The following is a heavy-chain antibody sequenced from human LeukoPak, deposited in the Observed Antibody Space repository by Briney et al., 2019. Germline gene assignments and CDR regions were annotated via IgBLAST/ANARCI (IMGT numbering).Heavy chain of an antibody. CDR2: VYYSGST. Sequence: PSETLSLTCTVSGGSISSGGYYWSWIRQHPGKGLEWIGNVYYSGSTDYNPSLKSRVTISVDTSKNQFSLKLSSVTAADTAVYYCAREVAVTPIADFWGQGTLVTVSS. CDR3: AREVAVTPIADF. J-gene: IGHJ4*02. CDR1: GGSISSGGYY. D-gene: IGHD4-17*01. V-gene: IGHV4-61*08.